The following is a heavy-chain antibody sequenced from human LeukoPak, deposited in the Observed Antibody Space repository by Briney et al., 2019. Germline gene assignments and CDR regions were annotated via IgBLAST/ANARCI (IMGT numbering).Heavy chain of an antibody. J-gene: IGHJ6*03. CDR2: ISGSGGRT. Sequence: GGSLRLSCAASGFTFSSYAMRWVRQAPGEGLEWVSAISGSGGRTYHADSVKGGFTISRDNSKNTQYLQMNSLRAEDTAVYYCAKGGGLRFLEWLLSTDYMDVWGKGTTVTVSS. V-gene: IGHV3-23*01. CDR1: GFTFSSYA. D-gene: IGHD3-3*01. CDR3: AKGGGLRFLEWLLSTDYMDV.